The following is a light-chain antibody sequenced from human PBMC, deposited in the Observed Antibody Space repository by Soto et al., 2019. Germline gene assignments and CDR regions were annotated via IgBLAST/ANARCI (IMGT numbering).Light chain of an antibody. CDR1: SSNIGSNT. V-gene: IGLV1-44*01. CDR3: AAWEDSLNGPVV. CDR2: TIN. J-gene: IGLJ2*01. Sequence: QSVLTQPPSASGTPGQRVTISCSGSSSNIGSNTVNWYQHLPGTAPKLLIYTINQRPSWVPDRFAGSKSGTSASLAISGLQSENDADYYCAAWEDSLNGPVVFGGGTKLTVL.